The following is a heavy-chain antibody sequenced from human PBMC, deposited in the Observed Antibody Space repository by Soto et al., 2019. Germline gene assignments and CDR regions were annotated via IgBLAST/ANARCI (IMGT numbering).Heavy chain of an antibody. Sequence: ASVKVSCKASGGAFSSYAISWVRQAPGQGLEWMGGIIPIFGSPNYAQTFQGRVTISADKSTSTAYMELRSLRSEDTAMYYCASHGYMSRWYGGNWGQGTMVTVSS. CDR2: IIPIFGSP. V-gene: IGHV1-69*06. CDR1: GGAFSSYA. D-gene: IGHD6-19*01. J-gene: IGHJ3*01. CDR3: ASHGYMSRWYGGN.